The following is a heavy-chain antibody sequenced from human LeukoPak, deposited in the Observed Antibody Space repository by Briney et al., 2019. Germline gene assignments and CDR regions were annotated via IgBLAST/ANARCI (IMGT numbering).Heavy chain of an antibody. CDR2: INPNSGGT. Sequence: ASVRVSCKASGYTFTGYYMHWVRQAPGQGLEWMGWINPNSGGTNYAQKFQGRVTMTRDTSISTAYMELRRLKSDDTAVYYCARPYCSAGSSHDYFDYWGQGTLVTVSS. CDR1: GYTFTGYY. J-gene: IGHJ4*02. V-gene: IGHV1-2*02. D-gene: IGHD2-15*01. CDR3: ARPYCSAGSSHDYFDY.